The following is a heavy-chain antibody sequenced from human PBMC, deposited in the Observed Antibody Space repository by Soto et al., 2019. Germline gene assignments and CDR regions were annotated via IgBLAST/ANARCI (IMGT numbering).Heavy chain of an antibody. V-gene: IGHV1-18*01. CDR3: AKVLPPFDS. CDR2: INAYNGNT. Sequence: HGQLVQSGAEVKKPGASVKVSCKASGYTFTSYGISWVRQAPGQGLEWMGWINAYNGNTNYAQKLQGRVTMTTDTSTRTAYMELRTLRSDDTAVYSCAKVLPPFDSWGQGTLVTVSS. CDR1: GYTFTSYG. J-gene: IGHJ5*01.